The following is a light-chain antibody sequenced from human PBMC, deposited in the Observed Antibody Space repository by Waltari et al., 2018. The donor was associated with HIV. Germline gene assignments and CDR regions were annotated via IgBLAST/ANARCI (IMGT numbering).Light chain of an antibody. CDR1: SSDIGDYNY. CDR2: DVT. Sequence: SVTISCTGTSSDIGDYNYVSWYQQHPGKAPKLMIYDVTKRPSGVPDRFSGSKSGNTASLTISGLQAEDEAAYYCCSFAGSYTLVFGGGTKLTVL. V-gene: IGLV2-11*03. CDR3: CSFAGSYTLV. J-gene: IGLJ3*02.